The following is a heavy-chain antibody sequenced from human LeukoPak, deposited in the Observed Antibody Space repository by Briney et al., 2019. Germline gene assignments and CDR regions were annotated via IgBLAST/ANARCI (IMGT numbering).Heavy chain of an antibody. CDR2: IYTSGST. CDR3: AREGSSWGDYFDY. CDR1: GGSISSDSYY. Sequence: SQTLSLTCTVSGGSISSDSYYWSWIRQPAGKGLEWIGHIYTSGSTNYNPSLKSRVTISVDTSKNQFSLKLSSVTAADTAVYYCAREGSSWGDYFDYWGQGTLVTVSS. V-gene: IGHV4-61*09. J-gene: IGHJ4*02. D-gene: IGHD6-13*01.